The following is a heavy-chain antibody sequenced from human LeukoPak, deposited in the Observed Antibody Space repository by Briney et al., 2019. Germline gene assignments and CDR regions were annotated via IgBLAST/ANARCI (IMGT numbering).Heavy chain of an antibody. CDR1: GASISSYY. CDR2: LYISGST. J-gene: IGHJ4*02. D-gene: IGHD3-10*01. V-gene: IGHV4-4*07. CDR3: ARDLSGSLYFDY. Sequence: SETLTLTCTVSGASISSYYYNWIRQTAGRGLEWIGRLYISGSTDYNPSLKSRVTISVDTSKNQFSLRLSSVTAADTAVYFCARDLSGSLYFDYWGQGVLVTVSS.